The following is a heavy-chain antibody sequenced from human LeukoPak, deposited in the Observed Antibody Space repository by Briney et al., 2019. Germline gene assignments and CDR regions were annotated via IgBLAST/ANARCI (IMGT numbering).Heavy chain of an antibody. Sequence: PGGSLRLSCAASGFTFSSYAMHWVRQAPGKGLEWVAVISYDGSNKYYADSVKGRFTISRDNSKNTLYLQMNSLRAEDTAVYYCAKMGIAARTPFDYWGQGTLVTVSP. CDR1: GFTFSSYA. V-gene: IGHV3-30-3*02. CDR2: ISYDGSNK. J-gene: IGHJ4*02. D-gene: IGHD6-6*01. CDR3: AKMGIAARTPFDY.